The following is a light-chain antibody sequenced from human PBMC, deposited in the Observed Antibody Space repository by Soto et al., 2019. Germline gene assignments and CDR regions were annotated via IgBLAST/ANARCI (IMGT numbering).Light chain of an antibody. J-gene: IGKJ4*01. CDR1: QGISSY. CDR3: QQLNSYPLT. CDR2: AAS. Sequence: IQLTQSPSSLSASVGDRVTITCRASQGISSYLAWYQQKPGKAPKLLIYAASTLQSGDPSRFSGSGSGTDFTRPISSLQPEDFATYYCQQLNSYPLTFGGGTKVEIK. V-gene: IGKV1-9*01.